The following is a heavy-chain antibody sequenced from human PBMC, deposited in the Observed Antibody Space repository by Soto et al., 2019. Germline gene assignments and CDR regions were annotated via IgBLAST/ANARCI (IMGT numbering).Heavy chain of an antibody. CDR1: GSTFSGST. CDR2: INSDGSGT. V-gene: IGHV3-74*01. CDR3: ARERGNWNSEVYFDY. J-gene: IGHJ4*02. D-gene: IGHD1-1*01. Sequence: GGSLRLSCAASGSTFSGSTVHWVRQAPGKGLVWVARINSDGSGTSYADSVKGRFTISRDNAKNTLYLQMNSLRAEDTAVYYCARERGNWNSEVYFDYWGQGSQVTVSS.